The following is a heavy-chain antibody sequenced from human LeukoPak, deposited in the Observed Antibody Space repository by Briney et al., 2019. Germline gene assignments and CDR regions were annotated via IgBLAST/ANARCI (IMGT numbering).Heavy chain of an antibody. Sequence: GGSLRLSCAASGLTFSGYGMHWVRQAPGQGLEWVAFIRYDGSDKRYADSVKGRFTISRDNSRNTLYLQMNSLRPEDTAVYYCAKDLSGYCSGGSCYPNWFDPWGQGTLVTVSS. CDR1: GLTFSGYG. CDR2: IRYDGSDK. D-gene: IGHD2-15*01. CDR3: AKDLSGYCSGGSCYPNWFDP. V-gene: IGHV3-30*02. J-gene: IGHJ5*02.